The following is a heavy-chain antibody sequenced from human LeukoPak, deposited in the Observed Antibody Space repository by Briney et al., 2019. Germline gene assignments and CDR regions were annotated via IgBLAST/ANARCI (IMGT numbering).Heavy chain of an antibody. Sequence: ASVKVSCXASGGTFSSYIISWVRRAPGQGLEWMGRIIPILGIANYAQKFQGRVTITADKSTSTAYMELSSLRSEDTAVYYCARDTTYYDFWRRAWFDPWGQGTLVTVSS. J-gene: IGHJ5*02. CDR2: IIPILGIA. V-gene: IGHV1-69*04. CDR3: ARDTTYYDFWRRAWFDP. D-gene: IGHD3-3*01. CDR1: GGTFSSYI.